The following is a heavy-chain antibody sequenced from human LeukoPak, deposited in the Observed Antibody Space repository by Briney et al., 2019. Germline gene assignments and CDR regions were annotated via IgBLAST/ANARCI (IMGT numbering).Heavy chain of an antibody. V-gene: IGHV4-31*03. D-gene: IGHD3-10*01. CDR1: GVSINSGPYY. Sequence: PSETLSLTCTVSGVSINSGPYYWNWLRQHPGKGLEWIGYIYYSGSTYYNPSLKSRVTISVDTSKTQFSLKMTSVTAADAAVYYCARHASGTFDYYYMDVWGKGTTVTVSS. CDR3: ARHASGTFDYYYMDV. CDR2: IYYSGST. J-gene: IGHJ6*03.